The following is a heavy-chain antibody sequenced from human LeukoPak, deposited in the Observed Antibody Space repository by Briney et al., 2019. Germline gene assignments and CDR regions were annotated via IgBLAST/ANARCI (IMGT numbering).Heavy chain of an antibody. J-gene: IGHJ5*02. Sequence: SETLSLTCTVSGGSISSYYWSWIRQPPGKGLKCIGYIYTSGSTNYNPSLKSRVTISVDTSKNQFSLKLSSVTAADTAVYYCARRGSSGWVNWFDPWGLGTLVTVSS. V-gene: IGHV4-4*09. CDR1: GGSISSYY. D-gene: IGHD6-19*01. CDR3: ARRGSSGWVNWFDP. CDR2: IYTSGST.